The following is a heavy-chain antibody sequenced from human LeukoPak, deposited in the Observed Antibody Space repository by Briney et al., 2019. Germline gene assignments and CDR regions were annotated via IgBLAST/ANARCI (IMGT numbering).Heavy chain of an antibody. D-gene: IGHD6-13*01. V-gene: IGHV3-21*01. CDR2: ISSSSSYI. Sequence: PGGSLRLSCAASGFTFSSYSMNWVRQAPGKGLEWVSSISSSSSYIYYADSVKGRFTISRDNAKNPLYLQMNSLRAEDTAVYYCARAAAGIGYYYMDVWGKGTTVTISS. CDR1: GFTFSSYS. CDR3: ARAAAGIGYYYMDV. J-gene: IGHJ6*03.